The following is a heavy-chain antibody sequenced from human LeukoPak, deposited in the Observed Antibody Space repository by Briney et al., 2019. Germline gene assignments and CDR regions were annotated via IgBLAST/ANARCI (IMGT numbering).Heavy chain of an antibody. CDR1: GYTFTGYY. J-gene: IGHJ3*02. CDR3: AGAPKNDAYDI. Sequence: ASVKVSCKASGYTFTGYYIHWVRQAPGQGLEWVGWINPNSGDTHHAQNFQGRVTMTRDTSISTASMDLSRLRSDDTAVYYCAGAPKNDAYDIWGRGTMVTVSS. CDR2: INPNSGDT. V-gene: IGHV1-2*02.